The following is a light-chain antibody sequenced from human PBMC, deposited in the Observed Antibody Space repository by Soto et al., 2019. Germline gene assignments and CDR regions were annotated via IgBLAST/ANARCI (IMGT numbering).Light chain of an antibody. CDR1: SSDVGGYNY. J-gene: IGLJ2*01. V-gene: IGLV2-14*03. CDR3: SSYTSSSTLV. Sequence: QSALTQPASVSGSPGQSITISCTGTSSDVGGYNYVSWYQQHPGKAPKLMIYSVSNRPSGVSNRFSGSKSGNTASLTISGLQSKDEADYYCSSYTSSSTLVFGGGTKLTVL. CDR2: SVS.